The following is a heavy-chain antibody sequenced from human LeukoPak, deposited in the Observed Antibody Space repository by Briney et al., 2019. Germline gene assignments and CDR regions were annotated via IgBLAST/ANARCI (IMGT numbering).Heavy chain of an antibody. CDR1: GASISSYH. D-gene: IGHD5-18*01. Sequence: PSEALSLTCSVSGASISSYHWSWIRQPAGEGLEWIGRIYTSGRTNYNPSLNSRVTMSVDTSKNRFSLKLNSVTAADTAVYYCARDYSYPDYWGQGALVTVSS. CDR3: ARDYSYPDY. J-gene: IGHJ4*02. V-gene: IGHV4-4*07. CDR2: IYTSGRT.